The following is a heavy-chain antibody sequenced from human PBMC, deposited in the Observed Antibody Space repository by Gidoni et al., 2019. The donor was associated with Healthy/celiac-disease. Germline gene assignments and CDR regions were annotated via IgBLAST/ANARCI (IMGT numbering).Heavy chain of an antibody. CDR2: IYYRGST. Sequence: QVQLQESGPGLVKPSETLSLTCTVSGGSISSYYWSWIRQPPGKGLEWIGYIYYRGSTNYNPSLKSRVTISVDTSKNQFSLKLSSVTAADTAVYYCARGGFTRGYAFDIWGQGTMVTVSS. CDR1: GGSISSYY. J-gene: IGHJ3*02. CDR3: ARGGFTRGYAFDI. V-gene: IGHV4-59*01. D-gene: IGHD3-10*01.